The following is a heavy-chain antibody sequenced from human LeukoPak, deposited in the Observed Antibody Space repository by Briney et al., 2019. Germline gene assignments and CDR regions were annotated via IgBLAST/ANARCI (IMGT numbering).Heavy chain of an antibody. CDR3: ARTSGGGYDIDY. V-gene: IGHV1-2*02. CDR2: INPNSGGT. J-gene: IGHJ4*02. CDR1: GYTFTGYY. Sequence: ASVKVSCKASGYTFTGYYMHWVRQAPGQGPERMGWINPNSGGTNYAQKFQGRVTMTRDTSISTAYVELSRLRSDDTAVYYCARTSGGGYDIDYWGQGTLVTVSS. D-gene: IGHD5-12*01.